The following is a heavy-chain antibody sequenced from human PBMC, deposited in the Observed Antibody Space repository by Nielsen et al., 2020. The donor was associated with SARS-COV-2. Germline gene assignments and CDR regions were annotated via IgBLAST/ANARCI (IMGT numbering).Heavy chain of an antibody. CDR1: GGSIGSGGYS. D-gene: IGHD3-16*01. CDR2: IYHSGRT. J-gene: IGHJ3*02. V-gene: IGHV4-30-2*01. CDR3: ARGGRITFGGADDAFDI. Sequence: LRLSCAVSGGSIGSGGYSWSWIRQPPGKGLEWIGYIYHSGRTYYNPPLKSRVTISVDRSKNQFSLKLSSVTAADTAVYYCARGGRITFGGADDAFDIWGQGTMVTVSS.